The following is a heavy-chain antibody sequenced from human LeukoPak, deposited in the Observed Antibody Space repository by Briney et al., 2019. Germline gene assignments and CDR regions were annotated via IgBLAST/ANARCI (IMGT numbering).Heavy chain of an antibody. Sequence: GGSLRLSCAASGFTFSGSAMHWVRQASGKGLEWVGRIRSKANSYATTYAASVKGRFTISRDDSENTAYLQMSSLRAEDTAVYYCANSPDGAFDYWGQGTLVTVSS. D-gene: IGHD4-23*01. CDR1: GFTFSGSA. V-gene: IGHV3-73*01. CDR3: ANSPDGAFDY. J-gene: IGHJ4*02. CDR2: IRSKANSYAT.